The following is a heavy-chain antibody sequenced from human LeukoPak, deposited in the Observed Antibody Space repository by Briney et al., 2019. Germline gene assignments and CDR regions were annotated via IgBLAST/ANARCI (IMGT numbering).Heavy chain of an antibody. V-gene: IGHV4-61*02. Sequence: SQTLSLTCTVSGGSISSGSYYWSWIRQPAGKGLEWIGRIYTSGSTNYNPSLKSRVTISVDTSKNQFSLKLSSVTAADTAVYYCAREPYPYCSSASCYYLDYWGQGTLVTVSS. CDR3: AREPYPYCSSASCYYLDY. J-gene: IGHJ4*02. CDR1: GGSISSGSYY. D-gene: IGHD2-2*01. CDR2: IYTSGST.